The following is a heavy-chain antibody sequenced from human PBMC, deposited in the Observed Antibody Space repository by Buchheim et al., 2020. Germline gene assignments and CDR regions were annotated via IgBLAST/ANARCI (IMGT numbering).Heavy chain of an antibody. D-gene: IGHD3-3*01. CDR3: ARACTGYDFWSGYLYYYYYMDV. V-gene: IGHV4-31*03. CDR1: GGSISSGGYY. J-gene: IGHJ6*03. Sequence: QVQLQESGPGLVKPSQTLSLTCTVSGGSISSGGYYWSWIRQHPGKGLEWIGYIYYSGSTYYNPSLKSRVTISVDTSKNQFSLKLSSVTAADTAEYYCARACTGYDFWSGYLYYYYYMDVWGKGTT. CDR2: IYYSGST.